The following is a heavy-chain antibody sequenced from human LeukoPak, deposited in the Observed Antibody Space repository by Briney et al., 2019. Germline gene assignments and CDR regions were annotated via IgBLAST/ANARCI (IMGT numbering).Heavy chain of an antibody. Sequence: GGSLRLSCAASGFTFSSYALSWVRQAPGKGLEWVSGITDSGTGTYYADSVKGRFTISRDNSKNTLYLQMNSLRAEDTAVYYCAKMTTVTTAPDYWGQGTLVTVSS. CDR2: ITDSGTGT. CDR1: GFTFSSYA. CDR3: AKMTTVTTAPDY. D-gene: IGHD4-17*01. J-gene: IGHJ4*02. V-gene: IGHV3-23*01.